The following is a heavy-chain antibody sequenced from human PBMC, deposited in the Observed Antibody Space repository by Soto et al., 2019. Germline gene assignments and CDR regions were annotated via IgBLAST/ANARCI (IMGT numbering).Heavy chain of an antibody. Sequence: EVQLLESGGGLAQPGGSLRLSCAASAFTFSSYAMSWVRQAPGKGLEWVSAVRGSGDSTYYADSVKGRFTISRDNSKITLYLQMHSLRAEDTAVYYCAKGRASDCPGCTQDYWGQGTLVTVSS. V-gene: IGHV3-23*01. CDR1: AFTFSSYA. D-gene: IGHD2-21*02. J-gene: IGHJ4*02. CDR2: VRGSGDST. CDR3: AKGRASDCPGCTQDY.